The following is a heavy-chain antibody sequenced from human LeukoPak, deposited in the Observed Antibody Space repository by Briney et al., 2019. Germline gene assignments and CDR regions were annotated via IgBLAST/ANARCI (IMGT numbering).Heavy chain of an antibody. Sequence: KPSETLSLTCAVYGGSFSGYYWSWIRQPPGKGLEWIGEINHSGSTNYNPSLKSRVTISVDTSKNQFSLKLSSVTAADTAVYYCARGGVVPAVRGGASQKRKPQNYGGPLRIWGQGTMVTVSS. J-gene: IGHJ3*02. V-gene: IGHV4-34*01. CDR2: INHSGST. CDR1: GGSFSGYY. CDR3: ARGGVVPAVRGGASQKRKPQNYGGPLRI. D-gene: IGHD2-2*01.